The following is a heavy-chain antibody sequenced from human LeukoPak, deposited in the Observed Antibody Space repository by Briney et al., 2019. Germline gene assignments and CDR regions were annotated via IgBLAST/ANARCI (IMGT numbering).Heavy chain of an antibody. CDR1: GFTFSDFH. D-gene: IGHD6-13*01. J-gene: IGHJ4*02. CDR3: AREGSSSWFVNS. V-gene: IGHV3-11*01. CDR2: ISGSAGTT. Sequence: GGSLRLSCAASGFTFSDFHMSWIRQAPGKGLEWVSYISGSAGTTYYAASVKGRFTSSRDNAKNSLYLQMNSLRAEDTAVYYCAREGSSSWFVNSWGQGTLVTVSS.